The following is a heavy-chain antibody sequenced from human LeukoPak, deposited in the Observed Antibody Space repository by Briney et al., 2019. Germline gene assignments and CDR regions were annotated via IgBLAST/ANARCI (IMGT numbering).Heavy chain of an antibody. Sequence: SETLSLTCAVSGGSFSGYYWSWVRHPPGKGLEWIGEINHSGSTNYNPSPKSRATISVDTSKNQFSLKLSSVTAADTAVYYCARARRGSTSSPFRSSIAARNYFDYWGQGTLVTVSS. D-gene: IGHD6-6*01. CDR1: GGSFSGYY. J-gene: IGHJ4*02. CDR3: ARARRGSTSSPFRSSIAARNYFDY. CDR2: INHSGST. V-gene: IGHV4-34*01.